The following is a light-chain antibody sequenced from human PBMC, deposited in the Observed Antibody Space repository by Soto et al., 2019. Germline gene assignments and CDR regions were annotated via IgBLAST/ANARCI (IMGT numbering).Light chain of an antibody. J-gene: IGKJ5*01. V-gene: IGKV1-9*01. CDR1: EGIRSD. CDR2: AAS. CDR3: QQVNSFPIT. Sequence: IQLSQSPSSLSASVGDRVTITCRASEGIRSDLAWYQQKPGKAPKLLIYAASTLQSGVPSRFSGSGSGTEFTLTISSLQPEDFATYYCQQVNSFPITFGQGTRLEIK.